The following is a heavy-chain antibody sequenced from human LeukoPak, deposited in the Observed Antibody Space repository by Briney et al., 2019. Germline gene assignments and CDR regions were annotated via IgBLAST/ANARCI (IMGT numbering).Heavy chain of an antibody. CDR3: ARGSNVDTSMVTPFDY. CDR2: MNPNSGGA. V-gene: IGHV1-2*02. Sequence: ASVKVSCKPSGYTFTGYFIHWVRQAAGQGVEGMGWMNPNSGGATIARQFQGRVTMTRDTSINTAYLEVSRLTSDDPAVYYCARGSNVDTSMVTPFDYWGQGTLVTVSS. CDR1: GYTFTGYF. J-gene: IGHJ4*02. D-gene: IGHD5-18*01.